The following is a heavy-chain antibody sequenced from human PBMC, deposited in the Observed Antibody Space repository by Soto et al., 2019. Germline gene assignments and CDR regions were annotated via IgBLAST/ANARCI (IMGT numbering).Heavy chain of an antibody. CDR1: GFSLTTRGVG. CDR2: IYWHDDE. D-gene: IGHD6-6*01. V-gene: IGHV2-5*01. J-gene: IGHJ3*01. CDR3: AHSYRSPPDDGFDV. Sequence: QITLKESGQTLVKPTQILTLTCTFSGFSLTTRGVGVGWIRQPPGEALEWLALIYWHDDERYSPSLRSRLTITKAPSKKQVVITMTNMGPVDTGKYYCAHSYRSPPDDGFDVWGQGTRVTVSS.